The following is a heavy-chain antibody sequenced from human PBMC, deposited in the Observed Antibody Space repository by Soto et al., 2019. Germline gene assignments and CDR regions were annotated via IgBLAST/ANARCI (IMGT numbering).Heavy chain of an antibody. CDR2: ISGSGSNP. CDR3: AKTASMTIRDGFDH. J-gene: IGHJ4*02. CDR1: GFNFSSYA. V-gene: IGHV3-23*01. Sequence: EVQVLESGGGLVQPGGSLRLSCAASGFNFSSYAMSWVRQAPWQGLEWVSAISGSGSNPYYADSVKGRFTISRDNSKNTLYLQMNSLRAEDTTIYYCAKTASMTIRDGFDHWGQGTLVTVSS. D-gene: IGHD4-17*01.